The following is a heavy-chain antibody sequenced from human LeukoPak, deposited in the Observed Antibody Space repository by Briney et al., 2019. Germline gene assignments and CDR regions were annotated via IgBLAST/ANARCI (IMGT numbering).Heavy chain of an antibody. CDR3: AREVGVVVPAATYYYYYMDV. CDR1: GFTFSSYW. J-gene: IGHJ6*03. D-gene: IGHD2-2*01. Sequence: GGSLRLSCAASGFTFSSYWMSWVRQAPGKGLEWVANIKQDGSEKYYVDSVKGRFTISRDNAKHSLYLQMNSLRAEDTAVYYCAREVGVVVPAATYYYYYMDVWGKGTTVTVSS. V-gene: IGHV3-7*01. CDR2: IKQDGSEK.